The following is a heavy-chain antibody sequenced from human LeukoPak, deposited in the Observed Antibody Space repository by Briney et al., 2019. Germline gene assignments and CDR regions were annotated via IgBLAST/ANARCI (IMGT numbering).Heavy chain of an antibody. CDR1: GYTFTGYY. V-gene: IGHV1-2*02. CDR2: INPNSGGT. Sequence: ASVKVSCXASGYTFTGYYMHWVRQAPGQGLVWMGWINPNSGGTNYAQKFQGRVTMTRDTSISTAYMELSRLRSDDTAVYYCARDMGYPYYYYYYMDVWGKGTTVTVSS. J-gene: IGHJ6*03. D-gene: IGHD5-12*01. CDR3: ARDMGYPYYYYYYMDV.